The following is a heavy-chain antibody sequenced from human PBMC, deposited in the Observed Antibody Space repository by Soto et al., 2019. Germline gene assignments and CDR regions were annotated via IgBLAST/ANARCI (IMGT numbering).Heavy chain of an antibody. J-gene: IGHJ4*02. CDR2: MNSDGSII. CDR3: ATAEVDY. V-gene: IGHV3-74*01. CDR1: GYTFRNHW. Sequence: PGGSLRLSCAVAGYTFRNHWMHWVRQAPGKGLEWVSRMNSDGSIINYKDSVKGRFTVSRDNAKNTLYLQMNSLRVEDTAVYYCATAEVDYWGPGTLGTVSS.